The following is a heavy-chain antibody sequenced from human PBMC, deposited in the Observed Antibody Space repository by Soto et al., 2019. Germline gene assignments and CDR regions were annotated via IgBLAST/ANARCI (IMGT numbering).Heavy chain of an antibody. CDR3: ARGPSTSSMIVVVYFDY. J-gene: IGHJ4*02. D-gene: IGHD3-22*01. CDR1: GGTFSSYA. CDR2: IIPIFGTA. V-gene: IGHV1-69*13. Sequence: SVKVSCKASGGTFSSYAISWVRQAPGQGLEWMGGIIPIFGTANYAQKFQGRVTITADESTSTAYMELSSLRSEDTAVYYCARGPSTSSMIVVVYFDYCGQGTMVTVYS.